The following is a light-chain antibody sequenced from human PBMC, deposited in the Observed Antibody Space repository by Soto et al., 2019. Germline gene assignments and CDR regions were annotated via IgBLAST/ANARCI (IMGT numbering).Light chain of an antibody. CDR1: QSVSSN. CDR2: SAS. J-gene: IGKJ3*01. V-gene: IGKV3-15*01. CDR3: QQYKKGNT. Sequence: EIVMTQSPATLSVSPGEGATLSCRASQSVSSNLAWYQQKPGQAPRLLIYSASTRATGIKARFSGSGYGTEFTLTISSLQSEDFAVYSCQQYKKGNTFGPGSKVDIK.